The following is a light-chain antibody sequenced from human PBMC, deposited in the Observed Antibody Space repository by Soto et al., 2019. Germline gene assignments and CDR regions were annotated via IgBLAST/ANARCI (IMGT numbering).Light chain of an antibody. CDR2: DVS. V-gene: IGKV3-11*01. CDR1: QSVSNY. CDR3: QHRVNWPT. Sequence: EIVLTQSPATLSLSPGERATLSCRASQSVSNYLGWYQQKPGQAPTLLISDVSKRATGIPARFSGSGSGTVFTLTISSLEPEDFAVYFCQHRVNWPTFGGGTKVEI. J-gene: IGKJ4*01.